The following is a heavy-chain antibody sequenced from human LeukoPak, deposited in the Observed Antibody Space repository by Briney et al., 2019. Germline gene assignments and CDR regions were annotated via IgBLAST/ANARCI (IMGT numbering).Heavy chain of an antibody. CDR1: GFTFSDYW. J-gene: IGHJ4*02. CDR3: ARLPVSQRGFDF. CDR2: ISSDGSRV. D-gene: IGHD1-26*01. Sequence: GGSLRLSCAASGFTFSDYWMHWVRQAPGKGLVWVSRISSDGSRVTYADSVKGRFTISRDNAKNTLYLQMNSLRAEDTAVYYCARLPVSQRGFDFWGQGSLVTVSS. V-gene: IGHV3-74*01.